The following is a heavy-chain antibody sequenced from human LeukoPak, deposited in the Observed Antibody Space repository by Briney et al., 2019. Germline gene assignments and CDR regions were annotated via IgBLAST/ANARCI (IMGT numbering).Heavy chain of an antibody. CDR1: GFSFMNAW. V-gene: IGHV3-15*01. CDR3: TTFYHEYSPY. J-gene: IGHJ4*02. CDR2: IKSNADGGTP. Sequence: PGGSLRLSCAASGFSFMNAWMIWVRQAPGKGLEWVGRIKSNADGGTPDYAAPARGRFTISRDDSKNTLYLQMNSLKTEDTAVYYCTTFYHEYSPYWGRGTLVTVSS. D-gene: IGHD2/OR15-2a*01.